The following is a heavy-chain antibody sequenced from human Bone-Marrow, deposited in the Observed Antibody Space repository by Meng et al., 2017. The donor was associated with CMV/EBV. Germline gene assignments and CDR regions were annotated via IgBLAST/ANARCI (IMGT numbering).Heavy chain of an antibody. Sequence: LSLTCAASGFTFSSFGMHWVRQAPGKGLEWVAFIRYDGSNKYYADSVKGRFTISRDNSKNTLYLQMNSLRAEDTAVYYCAKDLRGYCSSTSCYGGFDPWGQGTLVTVSS. CDR3: AKDLRGYCSSTSCYGGFDP. V-gene: IGHV3-30*02. CDR1: GFTFSSFG. D-gene: IGHD2-2*01. CDR2: IRYDGSNK. J-gene: IGHJ5*02.